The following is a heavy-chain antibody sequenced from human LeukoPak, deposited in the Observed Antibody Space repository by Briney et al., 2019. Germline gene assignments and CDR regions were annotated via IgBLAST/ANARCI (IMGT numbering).Heavy chain of an antibody. CDR2: IYSGGST. D-gene: IGHD3-10*01. Sequence: GGSLRLSCAVSGFSVSSNYMNWVRQAPGKGLEWVSVIYSGGSTYYADSVKGRFTISRDNSKNTLYLRMNSLRAEDTAVYYCARDDGAGGPFDYWGQGTLVTVSS. CDR3: ARDDGAGGPFDY. V-gene: IGHV3-66*01. J-gene: IGHJ4*02. CDR1: GFSVSSNY.